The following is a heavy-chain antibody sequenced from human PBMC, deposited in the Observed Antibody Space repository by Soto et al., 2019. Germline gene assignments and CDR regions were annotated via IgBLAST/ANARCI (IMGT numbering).Heavy chain of an antibody. Sequence: PSETLSLTCTASNGSITSGDYFWGWIRQPPGKGLEFIGSIHSSGGTYYSPSLKSRVSISIDKSKNQFSLKVTSVTAGDTAVYFCASVVVGATRQTGSDHWGQGTLVTVSS. CDR3: ASVVVGATRQTGSDH. CDR1: NGSITSGDYF. J-gene: IGHJ4*02. CDR2: IHSSGGT. V-gene: IGHV4-39*01. D-gene: IGHD2-15*01.